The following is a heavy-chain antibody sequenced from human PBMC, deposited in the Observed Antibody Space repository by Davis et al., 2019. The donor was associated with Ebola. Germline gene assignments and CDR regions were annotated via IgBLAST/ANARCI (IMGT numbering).Heavy chain of an antibody. Sequence: MPSETLSLTCAVSGYSISSSNWWGWIRQPPGQGLEWVGCMFYNGDTKYNPALESRVTISVDTSKNQFSLRLSSVTAADTAVYYCARAGEVFGVVIILAFDIWGQGTMVTVSS. D-gene: IGHD3-3*01. J-gene: IGHJ3*02. CDR1: GYSISSSNW. CDR3: ARAGEVFGVVIILAFDI. V-gene: IGHV4-28*03. CDR2: MFYNGDT.